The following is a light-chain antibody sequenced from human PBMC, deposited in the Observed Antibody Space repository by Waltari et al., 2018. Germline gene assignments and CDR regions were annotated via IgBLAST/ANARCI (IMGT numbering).Light chain of an antibody. CDR2: DAF. CDR1: QSVSSY. Sequence: EIVLTQSPATLSLSPGERATLSCRASQSVSSYLAWYQQKPGQAPRPLIYDAFNSATGIPARFSGSGSGTDFTLTISSLEPEDFAVYYCQQRSNWPPRITFGPGTKVDIK. J-gene: IGKJ3*01. V-gene: IGKV3-11*01. CDR3: QQRSNWPPRIT.